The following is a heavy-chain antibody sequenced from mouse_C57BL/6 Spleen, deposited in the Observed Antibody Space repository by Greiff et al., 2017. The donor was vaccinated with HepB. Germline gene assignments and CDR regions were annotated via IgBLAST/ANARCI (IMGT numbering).Heavy chain of an antibody. CDR3: ARERPQSSLPIWY. CDR1: GYSFTSYY. J-gene: IGHJ3*01. Sequence: QVQLQQSGPELVKPGASVKISCKASGYSFTSYYIHWVKQRPGQGLEWIGWIYPGSGNTKYNEKFKGKATLTADTSSSTAYMQLSSLTSEDSAVYYCARERPQSSLPIWYWGQGTLVTVSA. CDR2: IYPGSGNT. D-gene: IGHD1-1*02. V-gene: IGHV1-66*01.